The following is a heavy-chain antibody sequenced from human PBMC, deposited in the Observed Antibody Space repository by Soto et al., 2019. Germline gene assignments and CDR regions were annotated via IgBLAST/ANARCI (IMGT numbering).Heavy chain of an antibody. CDR1: GFTFSSYA. CDR2: ISGSDDST. J-gene: IGHJ4*02. CDR3: ANRSRCSTFES. Sequence: EVQLLESGGGLVQPGGSLRLSCAASGFTFSSYAMSWVRQAPGKGLEWGAVISGSDDSTYYADSVKGPSTIYRDNSKNTLYPQRNMLRAEDTAVYYCANRSRCSTFESWGKGTVVTVSS. V-gene: IGHV3-23*01. D-gene: IGHD6-13*01.